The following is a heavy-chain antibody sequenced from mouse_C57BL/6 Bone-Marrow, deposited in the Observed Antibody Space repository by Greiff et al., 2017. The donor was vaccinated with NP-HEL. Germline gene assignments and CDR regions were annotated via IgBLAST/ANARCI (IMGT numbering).Heavy chain of an antibody. J-gene: IGHJ2*01. CDR1: GYTFTDYY. D-gene: IGHD2-3*01. CDR2: INPYNGGT. CDR3: ARLMVTRYFDY. V-gene: IGHV1-19*01. Sequence: EVQLQQSGPVLVKPGASVKMSCKASGYTFTDYYMNWVKQSHGKSLEWIGVINPYNGGTSYNQKFKGKATLTVDKSSSTAYMELNSLTSEDSAVYYCARLMVTRYFDYWGQGTTLTVSS.